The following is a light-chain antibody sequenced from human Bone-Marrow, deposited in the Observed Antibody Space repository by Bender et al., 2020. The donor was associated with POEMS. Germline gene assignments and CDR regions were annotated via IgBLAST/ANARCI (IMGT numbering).Light chain of an antibody. Sequence: SDVLIQPPSVSVAPGQTATISCVGTNIRSLSVHWYQHRPAQAPVLVIYDDTDRPSGIPARFSGSNSGDTATLTISGAEAGDEADYYCQVWDGNSDHVVFGGGTKLTVL. CDR2: DDT. CDR3: QVWDGNSDHVV. J-gene: IGLJ2*01. CDR1: NIRSLS. V-gene: IGLV3-21*02.